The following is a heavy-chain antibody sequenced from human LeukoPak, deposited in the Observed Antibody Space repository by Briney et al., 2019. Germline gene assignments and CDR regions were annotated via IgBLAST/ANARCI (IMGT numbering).Heavy chain of an antibody. CDR3: AKDISIAVAGTRGFDY. Sequence: QPGRSLRLSCAASGFTFDDYAMHWVRHAPGKGLEWVSGISWNSGSIGYADSVKGRFTISRDNAKNSLYLQMNSLRAEDTALYYCAKDISIAVAGTRGFDYWGQGTLVTVSS. V-gene: IGHV3-9*01. CDR2: ISWNSGSI. J-gene: IGHJ4*02. CDR1: GFTFDDYA. D-gene: IGHD6-19*01.